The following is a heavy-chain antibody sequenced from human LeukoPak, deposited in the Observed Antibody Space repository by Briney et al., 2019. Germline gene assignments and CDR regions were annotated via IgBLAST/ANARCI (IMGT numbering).Heavy chain of an antibody. CDR1: GYTFTGYY. D-gene: IGHD3-16*01. CDR2: INPNSGDT. V-gene: IGHV1-2*02. CDR3: ATQRGSYLWGTDFDY. J-gene: IGHJ4*02. Sequence: ASVKVSCKASGYTFTGYYMHWVRQAPGQGLEWMGWINPNSGDTKYAQKFQGRVTMTRDTSISTAYMELSSLRSDDTAVYYCATQRGSYLWGTDFDYWGQGTLVTVSS.